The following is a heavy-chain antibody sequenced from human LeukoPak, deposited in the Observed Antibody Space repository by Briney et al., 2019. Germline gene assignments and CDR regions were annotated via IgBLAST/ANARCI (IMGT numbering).Heavy chain of an antibody. J-gene: IGHJ4*02. CDR1: GYTYTGYY. V-gene: IGHV1-2*06. D-gene: IGHD2-15*01. CDR3: ASYCSGGSCYLNRFDY. Sequence: ASVKVSCKASGYTYTGYYMHWVRQAPGQGLEWMGRINPNSGGTNYAQKFQGRVTMTRDTSISTAYMELSRLRSDDTAVYYCASYCSGGSCYLNRFDYWGQGTLVTVSS. CDR2: INPNSGGT.